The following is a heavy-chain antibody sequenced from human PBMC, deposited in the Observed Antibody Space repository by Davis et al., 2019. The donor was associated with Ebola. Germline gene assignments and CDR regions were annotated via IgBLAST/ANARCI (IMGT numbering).Heavy chain of an antibody. CDR2: TTLSGGST. J-gene: IGHJ2*01. Sequence: GESLKISCAASGFTFDFYALSWVRQAPGKGLEWVSGTTLSGGSTYYADSVKGRFTISRDNSRNTLYLQMNSLRAEDTAVYYCAASAPTSYWYFDLWGRGTLVTVSS. CDR3: AASAPTSYWYFDL. V-gene: IGHV3-23*01. CDR1: GFTFDFYA.